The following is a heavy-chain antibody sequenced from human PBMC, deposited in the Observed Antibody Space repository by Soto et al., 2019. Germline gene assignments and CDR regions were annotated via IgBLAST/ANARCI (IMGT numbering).Heavy chain of an antibody. CDR2: IWYDGNNK. V-gene: IGHV3-33*01. D-gene: IGHD3-22*01. J-gene: IGHJ4*02. Sequence: PGGSLRLSCAASGFTFSSYGMHWVRQAPGKGMEWVAVIWYDGNNKYYADSVKGRFTISRDNSKNTLYLQMNSLRAEDTAVYYCARDLYYDSSGYYYGFDYWGQGTLVTVSS. CDR1: GFTFSSYG. CDR3: ARDLYYDSSGYYYGFDY.